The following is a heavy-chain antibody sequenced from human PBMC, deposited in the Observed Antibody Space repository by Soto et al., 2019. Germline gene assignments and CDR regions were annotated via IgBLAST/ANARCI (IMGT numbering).Heavy chain of an antibody. CDR1: GFNFSDFD. Sequence: VGSLRLSCAASGFNFSDFDMTWIRQAPGKGLEWISYISTTSTHTNYADSVKGRFTVSRDNANNSLYLEMNNLRGDDTAVYFCARDRDTYGHGFFDYWGRGALVTVS. D-gene: IGHD5-18*01. CDR2: ISTTSTHT. V-gene: IGHV3-11*05. J-gene: IGHJ4*02. CDR3: ARDRDTYGHGFFDY.